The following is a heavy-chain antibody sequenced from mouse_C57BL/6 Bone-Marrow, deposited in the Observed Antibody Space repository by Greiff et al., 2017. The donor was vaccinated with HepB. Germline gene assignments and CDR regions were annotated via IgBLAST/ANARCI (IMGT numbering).Heavy chain of an antibody. D-gene: IGHD1-1*01. Sequence: EVQLQQSGPELVKPGDSVKISCKASGYSFTGYFMNWVMQSHGKSLEWIGRINPYNGDTFYNQKFKGKATLTVDKSSSTAHMELRSLTSEDSAVYYCARGGDYYGSPWFAYWGQGTLVTVSA. CDR1: GYSFTGYF. V-gene: IGHV1-20*01. J-gene: IGHJ3*01. CDR2: INPYNGDT. CDR3: ARGGDYYGSPWFAY.